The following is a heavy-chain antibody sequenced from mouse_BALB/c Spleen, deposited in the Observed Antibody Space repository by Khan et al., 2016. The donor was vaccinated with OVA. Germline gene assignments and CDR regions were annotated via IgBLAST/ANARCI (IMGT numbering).Heavy chain of an antibody. CDR3: TRPAYDGYYDY. V-gene: IGHV1S137*01. J-gene: IGHJ2*01. CDR2: ISTYSGNT. Sequence: QVQLKESGPELVRPGVSVKISCKGSGYTFTDYAMHWVKQSHAKSLEWIGLISTYSGNTNYKQKFKGKATMTVDKSSSTAYMELARLTSEYSAIYYCTRPAYDGYYDYWGQGTTLTVSS. CDR1: GYTFTDYA. D-gene: IGHD2-3*01.